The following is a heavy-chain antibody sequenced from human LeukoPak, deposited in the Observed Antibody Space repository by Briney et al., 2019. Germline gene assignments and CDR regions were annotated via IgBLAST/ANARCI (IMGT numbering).Heavy chain of an antibody. D-gene: IGHD6-19*01. CDR2: IILPLDIT. CDR3: ARSSVTGHFDF. J-gene: IGHJ4*02. CDR1: GDTFSSSA. V-gene: IGHV1-69*04. Sequence: ASVKVSCKASGDTFSSSAISWVRQAPGQGLEWMGKIILPLDITNYAQQFQGGVTITTDKSTDTVFSELSSLRSQDTAVYYCARSSVTGHFDFWGQGTLVTVSS.